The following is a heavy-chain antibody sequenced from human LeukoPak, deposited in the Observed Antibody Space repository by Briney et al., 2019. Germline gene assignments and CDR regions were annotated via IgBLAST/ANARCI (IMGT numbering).Heavy chain of an antibody. Sequence: SGTLSLTCAVSGGSISSSNWWSWVRQPPGKGLEWIGEIYHSGGTNYNPSLKSRVTISVDKSKNQFSLKLSSVTAADTAVYYCARSSTVVTSYFDYWGQGTLVTVSS. J-gene: IGHJ4*02. V-gene: IGHV4-4*02. CDR1: GGSISSSNW. CDR3: ARSSTVVTSYFDY. D-gene: IGHD4-23*01. CDR2: IYHSGGT.